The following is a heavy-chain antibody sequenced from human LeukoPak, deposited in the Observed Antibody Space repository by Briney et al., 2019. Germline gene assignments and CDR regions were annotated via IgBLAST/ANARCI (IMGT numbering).Heavy chain of an antibody. CDR1: GFTLSNCA. D-gene: IGHD6-13*01. CDR2: ISYDGSNK. Sequence: PGGSLRLSCAASGFTLSNCAMTWVRQAPGKGLEWVAVISYDGSNKYYADSVKGRFTISRDNSKNTLYLQMNSLRAEDTAVYYCARDSSSSWRFYWYFDLWGRGTLVTVSS. V-gene: IGHV3-30-3*01. CDR3: ARDSSSSWRFYWYFDL. J-gene: IGHJ2*01.